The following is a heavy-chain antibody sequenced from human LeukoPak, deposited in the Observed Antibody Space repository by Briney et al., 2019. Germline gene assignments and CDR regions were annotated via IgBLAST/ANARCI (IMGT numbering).Heavy chain of an antibody. V-gene: IGHV4-61*02. CDR2: IYTSGST. CDR1: GGSISSGSYY. J-gene: IGHJ4*02. CDR3: ARIDWSASFDY. Sequence: SETLSLTCTVSGGSISSGSYYWSWIRQPAGKGLEWIGRIYTSGSTNYNPSLKSRVTISVDTSKNQFSLKLSSVTAADTAVYYCARIDWSASFDYWGQGTLVTVSS. D-gene: IGHD3-9*01.